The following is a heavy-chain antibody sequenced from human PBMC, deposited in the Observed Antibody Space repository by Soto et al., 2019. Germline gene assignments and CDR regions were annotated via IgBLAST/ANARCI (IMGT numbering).Heavy chain of an antibody. Sequence: EVQLVESGGGLVQPGGSLRLSCTASGFTFSSYSMNWVRQAPGEGLEWVSHISSGSYNIYYADSVKGRLTISRDNAKDSLYLQMSSLRDDDSAVYYCARGPSAAAPLSDWYFDLWGRGTLVTVSS. CDR3: ARGPSAAAPLSDWYFDL. V-gene: IGHV3-48*02. CDR2: ISSGSYNI. CDR1: GFTFSSYS. J-gene: IGHJ2*01. D-gene: IGHD2-2*01.